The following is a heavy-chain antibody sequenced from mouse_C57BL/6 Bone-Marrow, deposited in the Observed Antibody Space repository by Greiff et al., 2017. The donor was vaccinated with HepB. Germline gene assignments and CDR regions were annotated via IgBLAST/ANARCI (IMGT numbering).Heavy chain of an antibody. D-gene: IGHD1-1*01. J-gene: IGHJ4*01. CDR2: INYDGSST. V-gene: IGHV5-16*01. CDR3: AREGDGSSPYAMDY. Sequence: EVMLVESEGGLVQPGSSMKLSCTASGFTFSDYYMAWVRQVPEKGLEWVANINYDGSSTYYLDSLKSRFIISRDNAKNILYLQMSSLKSEDTATYYCAREGDGSSPYAMDYWGQGTSVTVSS. CDR1: GFTFSDYY.